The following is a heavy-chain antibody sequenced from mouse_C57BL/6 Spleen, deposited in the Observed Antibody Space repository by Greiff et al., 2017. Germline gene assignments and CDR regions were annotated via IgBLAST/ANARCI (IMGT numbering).Heavy chain of an antibody. D-gene: IGHD1-1*01. J-gene: IGHJ4*01. CDR3: YNYSGSSRWMDY. CDR2: IWRGGST. Sequence: VQVVQPGPGLVLPSPSLSITCTVSGFSLTSYGVHWVRQSPGQGLEWLGVIWRGGSTDYNAAFMSRLSITKDNSKSQVFFKMNSLRADDTAIYYCYNYSGSSRWMDYWGQGTSVTVSS. CDR1: GFSLTSYG. V-gene: IGHV2-5*01.